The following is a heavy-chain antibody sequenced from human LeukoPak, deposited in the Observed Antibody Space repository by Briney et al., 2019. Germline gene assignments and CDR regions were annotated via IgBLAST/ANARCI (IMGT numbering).Heavy chain of an antibody. Sequence: SETLCLTCTVSGGSISSHYWNWIRQPPGKGLEWIGYIYYSGSTNYNPSLKSRVTISVDTSKNQFSLKLSSVTAADTAVYYWASETTVVTPGRSDVFDVWGQGTMVTVSS. J-gene: IGHJ3*01. CDR3: ASETTVVTPGRSDVFDV. CDR2: IYYSGST. D-gene: IGHD4-23*01. CDR1: GGSISSHY. V-gene: IGHV4-59*11.